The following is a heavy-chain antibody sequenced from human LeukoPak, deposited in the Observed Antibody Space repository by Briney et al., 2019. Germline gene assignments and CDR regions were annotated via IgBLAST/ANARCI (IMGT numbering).Heavy chain of an antibody. CDR2: ISTSGTT. D-gene: IGHD6-19*01. Sequence: PSETLSLTCTVSGGSVSGGNYYWSWIRQPAGTGLEWIGRISTSGTTNYNPSLKSRITISTGTSKNQFSLNLSSVTAADTAVYYCARDTGSGWFDYWGQGTLVTVSS. CDR1: GGSVSGGNYY. CDR3: ARDTGSGWFDY. V-gene: IGHV4-61*02. J-gene: IGHJ4*02.